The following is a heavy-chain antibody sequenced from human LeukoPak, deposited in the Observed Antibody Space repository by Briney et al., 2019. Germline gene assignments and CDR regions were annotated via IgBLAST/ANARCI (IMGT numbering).Heavy chain of an antibody. CDR2: LSYDSDGE. J-gene: IGHJ4*02. D-gene: IGHD2-15*01. CDR1: GFPFSDYA. V-gene: IGHV3-30-3*01. Sequence: PGGSLRLSCAASGFPFSDYAMHWVRQAPGQGLEWVAALSYDSDGEYYADSVKGRFSISRDNSKTTLYLQINALRAEDTAVYYCARGQDKVVIYSREPGYYFDSWGQGTLVTVSS. CDR3: ARGQDKVVIYSREPGYYFDS.